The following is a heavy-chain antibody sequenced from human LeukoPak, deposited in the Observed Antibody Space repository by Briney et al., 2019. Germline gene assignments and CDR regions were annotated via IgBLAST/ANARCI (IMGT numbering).Heavy chain of an antibody. Sequence: GGSLRLSCAASGFTFSGYWMHWVRQAPGKGLVWVSRINSDGSSTSYADSVKGRFTISRDNAKNTLYLQMNSLRAEDTAVCYCARAPYLQYFWSGYHDPYGMDVWGQGTTVTVSS. J-gene: IGHJ6*02. CDR1: GFTFSGYW. CDR2: INSDGSST. CDR3: ARAPYLQYFWSGYHDPYGMDV. D-gene: IGHD3-3*01. V-gene: IGHV3-74*01.